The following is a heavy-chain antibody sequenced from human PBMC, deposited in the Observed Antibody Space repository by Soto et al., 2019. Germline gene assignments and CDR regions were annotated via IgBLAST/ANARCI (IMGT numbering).Heavy chain of an antibody. CDR2: IKEDGREK. CDR1: GFTFSKYW. Sequence: GGSLRLSCAASGFTFSKYWMSWVRQAPGRGLESVAKIKEDGREKYYVDSVKGRFTISRDKAKNSLYLQMNSLRADDTAVFYCVSDPAFGAFDIWGQGSMVPVSS. V-gene: IGHV3-7*01. D-gene: IGHD3-16*01. J-gene: IGHJ3*02. CDR3: VSDPAFGAFDI.